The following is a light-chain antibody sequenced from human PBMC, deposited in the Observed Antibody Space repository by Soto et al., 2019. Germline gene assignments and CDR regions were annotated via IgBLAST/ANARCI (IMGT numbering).Light chain of an antibody. CDR1: QSGSSY. CDR3: QQRYNWPVT. J-gene: IGKJ5*01. CDR2: AAS. V-gene: IGKV3-11*01. Sequence: ENVLTQSASTRSWSTGERATLSWWASQSGSSYLAWYQQKTGQAPRLLIYAASNRATGIPARFSGSLYGTDFNLTISSLEPEDFSVYYCQQRYNWPVTFGQGTRLEIK.